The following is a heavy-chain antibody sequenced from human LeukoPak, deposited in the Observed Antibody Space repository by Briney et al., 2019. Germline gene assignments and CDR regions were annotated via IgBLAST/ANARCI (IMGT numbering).Heavy chain of an antibody. Sequence: SETLSLTRTVSGFSITSGYFWGWVRQPPGKGLEWIGNIYHSGTTYYNPSLRSRVTISIDASKNQFSLRLNSVTAADTAVYYCARFCDGDCFLDYWGQGTPVTVSS. CDR2: IYHSGTT. CDR3: ARFCDGDCFLDY. CDR1: GFSITSGYF. D-gene: IGHD2-21*02. V-gene: IGHV4-38-2*02. J-gene: IGHJ4*02.